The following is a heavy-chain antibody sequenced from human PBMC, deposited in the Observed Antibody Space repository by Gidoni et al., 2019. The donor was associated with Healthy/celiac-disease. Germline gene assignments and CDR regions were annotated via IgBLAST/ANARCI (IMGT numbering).Heavy chain of an antibody. CDR3: ARPTSNEYYFDY. CDR1: GCSISSSSYY. J-gene: IGHJ4*02. Sequence: QLQLQESGPGLVKPSETLSLTCTVSGCSISSSSYYWGWIRQPPGKGLEWIGSIYYSGSTYYNPSLKSRVTISVDTSKNQFSLKLSSVTAADTAVYYCARPTSNEYYFDYWGQGTLVTVSS. V-gene: IGHV4-39*01. CDR2: IYYSGST. D-gene: IGHD1-1*01.